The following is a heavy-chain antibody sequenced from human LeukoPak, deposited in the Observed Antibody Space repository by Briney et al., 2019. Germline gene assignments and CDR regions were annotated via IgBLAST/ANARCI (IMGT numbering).Heavy chain of an antibody. CDR2: ISWNSGSI. CDR3: AKGAYRESQLLRFPWDY. CDR1: GFTFDDHA. Sequence: GGSLRLSCAASGFTFDDHAMHWVRQAPGKGLEWVSGISWNSGSIGYADSVKGRFTISRDNAKNSLYLQMNSLRAEDTALYYCAKGAYRESQLLRFPWDYWGQGTLVTVSS. J-gene: IGHJ4*02. D-gene: IGHD1-26*01. V-gene: IGHV3-9*01.